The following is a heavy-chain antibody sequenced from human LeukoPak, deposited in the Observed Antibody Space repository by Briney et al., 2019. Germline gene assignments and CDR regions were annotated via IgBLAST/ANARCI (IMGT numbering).Heavy chain of an antibody. Sequence: PAASVKVSCKASGGTFSSYAISWVRQAPGQGLEWMGGIIPIFGTANYAQEFQGRVTITADESTSTAYMELSSLRSEDTAVYYCARGVGATVNLFDYWGQGTLVTVSS. V-gene: IGHV1-69*01. CDR1: GGTFSSYA. CDR2: IIPIFGTA. J-gene: IGHJ4*02. CDR3: ARGVGATVNLFDY. D-gene: IGHD4-17*01.